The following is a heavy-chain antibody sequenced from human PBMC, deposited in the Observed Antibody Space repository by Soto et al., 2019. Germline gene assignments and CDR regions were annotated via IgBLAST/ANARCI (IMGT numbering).Heavy chain of an antibody. Sequence: PRGSVNLSFAASGFTFSSYWITGVGRAPGKGLEGVANIKQDGSEKYYVDSVKGRFTISRDNAKNSLYLQMNSLRAEDTAVYYCARFVPTDQGYSSGWYEDYYFDYWGQGTLVTVSS. J-gene: IGHJ4*02. CDR2: IKQDGSEK. CDR3: ARFVPTDQGYSSGWYEDYYFDY. D-gene: IGHD6-19*01. CDR1: GFTFSSYW. V-gene: IGHV3-7*01.